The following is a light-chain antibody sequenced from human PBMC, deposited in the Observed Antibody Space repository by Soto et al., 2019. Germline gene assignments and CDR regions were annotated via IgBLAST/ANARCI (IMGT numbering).Light chain of an antibody. J-gene: IGKJ1*01. Sequence: DIQMTPSPSTLSASVGDRVTITCRASERISSWLAWYQQKPGKAPKLLIYDASSLESGVPSRFSGSGSGTEFTLTISSLQPDDFATYYCQQYNSYWTFGQGTKVDIK. CDR3: QQYNSYWT. V-gene: IGKV1-5*01. CDR1: ERISSW. CDR2: DAS.